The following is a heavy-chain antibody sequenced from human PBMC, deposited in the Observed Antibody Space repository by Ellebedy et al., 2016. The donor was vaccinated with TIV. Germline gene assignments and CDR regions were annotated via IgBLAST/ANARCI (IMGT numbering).Heavy chain of an antibody. CDR2: INPSGGST. J-gene: IGHJ4*02. CDR3: ARAVDTYYYDSSGYYSAY. D-gene: IGHD3-22*01. Sequence: ASVKVSCKASGYTFTSYYMHWVRQAPGQGLEWMGIINPSGGSTSYAQKFQGRVTMTRDTSTSTVYMELSSLRSEDTAVYYCARAVDTYYYDSSGYYSAYWGQGTLVTVSS. V-gene: IGHV1-46*01. CDR1: GYTFTSYY.